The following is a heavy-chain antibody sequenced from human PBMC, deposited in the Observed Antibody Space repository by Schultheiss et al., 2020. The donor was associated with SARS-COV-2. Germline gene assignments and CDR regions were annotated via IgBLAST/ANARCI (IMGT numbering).Heavy chain of an antibody. J-gene: IGHJ6*04. CDR1: GFTFSSYA. CDR2: ISGSGGST. V-gene: IGHV3-23*01. CDR3: ARGDSYGPGTMDV. D-gene: IGHD5-18*01. Sequence: GGSLRLSCAASGFTFSSYAMSWVRQAPGKGLEWVSAISGSGGSTYYADSVKGRFTISRDNSKNTLYLQMNSLRAEDTAVYYCARGDSYGPGTMDVWGKGTTVTVSS.